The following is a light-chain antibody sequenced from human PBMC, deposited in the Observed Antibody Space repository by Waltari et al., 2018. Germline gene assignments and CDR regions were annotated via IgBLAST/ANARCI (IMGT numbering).Light chain of an antibody. CDR2: EVT. V-gene: IGLV2-8*01. CDR3: SSFTRSNNWV. Sequence: QSALTPPPSASGSPRQSVTIPCTGSSSDVGGYNLVSWYQQHPGKAPHLMIYEVTKRPSGVPDRFSGSKSGNTASLTVSGLQAEDEADYYCSSFTRSNNWVFGGGTKLTVL. J-gene: IGLJ3*02. CDR1: SSDVGGYNL.